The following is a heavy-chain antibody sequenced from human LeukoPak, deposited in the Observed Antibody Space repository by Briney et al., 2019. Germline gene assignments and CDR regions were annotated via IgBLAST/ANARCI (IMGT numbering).Heavy chain of an antibody. CDR3: ATNGYYCMDV. CDR1: GGSISSSTNW. D-gene: IGHD2-8*01. J-gene: IGHJ6*03. CDR2: IYHSGGT. Sequence: PSETLSLTCAVSGGSISSSTNWWSWVRQPPGKGLEWIGEIYHSGGTNYNPSLKSRITISVDKSQNQFSLKVNSLTAADTAVYYCATNGYYCMDVWDKGTTVTVSS. V-gene: IGHV4-4*02.